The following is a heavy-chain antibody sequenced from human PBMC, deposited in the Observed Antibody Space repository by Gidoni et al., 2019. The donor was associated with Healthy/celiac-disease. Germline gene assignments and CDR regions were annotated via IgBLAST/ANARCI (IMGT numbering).Heavy chain of an antibody. CDR2: ISGSGGST. V-gene: IGHV3-23*04. CDR1: GFTFSSYA. CDR3: AKGPLNYYDSSGYGMAAGDAFDI. J-gene: IGHJ3*02. Sequence: EVQLVESGGGLVQPGGSLRLSCAASGFTFSSYAMSWVRQAPGKGLEWVSAISGSGGSTDYADSVKGRFTISRDNSKNTLYLQMNSLRAEDTAVYYCAKGPLNYYDSSGYGMAAGDAFDIWAKGQWSPSLQ. D-gene: IGHD3-22*01.